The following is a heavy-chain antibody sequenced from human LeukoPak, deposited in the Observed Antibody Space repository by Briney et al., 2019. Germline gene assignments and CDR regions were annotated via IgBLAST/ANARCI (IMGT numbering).Heavy chain of an antibody. CDR2: TYYRSKWYN. CDR3: TRDLYCSGASCSFDY. D-gene: IGHD2-15*01. V-gene: IGHV6-1*01. J-gene: IGHJ4*02. Sequence: SQTLSLTCAISGDSVSSNSAVWNWIRQSPSRGLEWLGRTYYRSKWYNDYAGSVRSRITITPDTSNNQFSLQLDSVTPEDTAVYYCTRDLYCSGASCSFDYWGQGTLVTVSS. CDR1: GDSVSSNSAV.